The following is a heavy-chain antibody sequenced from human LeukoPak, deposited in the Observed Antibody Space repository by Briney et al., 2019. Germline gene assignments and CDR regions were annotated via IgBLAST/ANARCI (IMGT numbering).Heavy chain of an antibody. CDR2: INHSGST. CDR3: ARGRHRVWDIVVVPAAPRWFDP. D-gene: IGHD2-2*01. J-gene: IGHJ5*02. V-gene: IGHV4-34*01. CDR1: GGSFSGYY. Sequence: SETLSLTCAVYGGSFSGYYWSWIRQPPGKGLEWIGEINHSGSTNYNPSLKSRVTISVDTSKNQFSLKLSSVTAADTAVYYCARGRHRVWDIVVVPAAPRWFDPWGQGTLVTVSS.